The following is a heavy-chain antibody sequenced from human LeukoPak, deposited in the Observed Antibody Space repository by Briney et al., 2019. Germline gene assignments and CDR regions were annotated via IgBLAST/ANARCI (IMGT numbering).Heavy chain of an antibody. D-gene: IGHD1-26*01. CDR2: INPNSGGT. J-gene: IGHJ5*02. Sequence: ASVKVSCKASGYTFTGYYMHWVRQAPGQGLEWMGWINPNSGGTNYAQKFQGRVTMTRDTSISTAYMELSRLRSDDTAVYYCARDLPMGATTQAWGQGTLVTVSS. CDR3: ARDLPMGATTQA. V-gene: IGHV1-2*02. CDR1: GYTFTGYY.